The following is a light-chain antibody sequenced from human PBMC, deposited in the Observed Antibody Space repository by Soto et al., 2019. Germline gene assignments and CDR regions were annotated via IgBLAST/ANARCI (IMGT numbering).Light chain of an antibody. V-gene: IGKV3-11*01. CDR1: QSVSGD. CDR3: QQRSNWLMYT. CDR2: DAS. J-gene: IGKJ2*01. Sequence: VLTQSPGTLSLSAGQRATLSCRASQSVSGDYIAWYQQKPGQAPRLLIYDASNRATGIPARFSGSGSGTDFTLTISSLEPEDFAVYYCQQRSNWLMYTFGQGSKLEIK.